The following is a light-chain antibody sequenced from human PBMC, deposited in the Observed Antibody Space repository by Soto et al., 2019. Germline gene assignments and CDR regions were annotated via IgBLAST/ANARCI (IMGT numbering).Light chain of an antibody. CDR2: GAS. CDR3: QQYGSSTWK. Sequence: EIVLTQSPGTLSLSPGERATLSCRASQSVSSSYLAWYQQKPGQAPRLLIYGASSRATGIPDRFSGSGSGTDFTLTISRLETEDFAVYYRQQYGSSTWKFGQGTKVEIQ. CDR1: QSVSSSY. V-gene: IGKV3-20*01. J-gene: IGKJ1*01.